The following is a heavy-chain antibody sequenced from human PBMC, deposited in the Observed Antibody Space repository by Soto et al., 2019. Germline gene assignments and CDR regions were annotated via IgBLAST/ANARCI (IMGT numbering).Heavy chain of an antibody. CDR2: IWDDGSNK. J-gene: IGHJ2*01. Sequence: QVQLVESGGGVVQPGRSLRLSCAASGFTFSSYGMHWVRQAPGKGLEWVAVIWDDGSNKYYADSVKGRFTISRDNSKNTLYMQMNSLRAEDTAVYYCARDRITMVRGVIRHWYFDLWGRGTLVTVSS. CDR1: GFTFSSYG. D-gene: IGHD3-10*01. CDR3: ARDRITMVRGVIRHWYFDL. V-gene: IGHV3-33*01.